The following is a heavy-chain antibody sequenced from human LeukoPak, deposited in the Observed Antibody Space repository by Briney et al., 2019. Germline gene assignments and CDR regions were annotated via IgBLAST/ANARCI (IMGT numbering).Heavy chain of an antibody. Sequence: SETLSLTCTVSGGSINSYCWSWIWQPPGQGLEWIGYISYSGSTNYNPSLKSRVTISLDTSKKQFFPRLTSVTAADTALSYCTRGNVNWGQGTLVTVSS. CDR2: ISYSGST. V-gene: IGHV4-59*01. CDR3: TRGNVN. J-gene: IGHJ4*02. CDR1: GGSINSYC.